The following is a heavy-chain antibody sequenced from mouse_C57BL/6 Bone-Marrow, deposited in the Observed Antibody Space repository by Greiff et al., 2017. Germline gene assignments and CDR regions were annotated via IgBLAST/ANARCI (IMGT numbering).Heavy chain of an antibody. V-gene: IGHV1-85*01. D-gene: IGHD4-1*01. J-gene: IGHJ1*03. CDR2: IYPRDGSP. CDR3: ARRGDWDWYFDV. CDR1: GYTFTSYD. Sequence: QVQLKQSGPELVKPGASVKLSCKASGYTFTSYDINWVKQRPGQGLEWIGWIYPRDGSPKYNEKFKGKATLTVDTSSSTAYMELHSLTSEDSAFYFCARRGDWDWYFDVWGTVTTVTVSS.